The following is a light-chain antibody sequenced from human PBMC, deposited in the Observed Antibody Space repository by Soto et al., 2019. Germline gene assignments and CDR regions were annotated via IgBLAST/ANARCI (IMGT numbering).Light chain of an antibody. J-gene: IGLJ2*01. CDR1: SSNIGAGYD. Sequence: QAVVTQPPSVSGAPGQRVTISCTGSSSNIGAGYDVHWYQQLPGTAPKLLIYGNSNRPSGVPDRFSGSKSGTSASLAITGLQAEDEGDYYCQSYDSSLREVFGGGTKLTVL. V-gene: IGLV1-40*01. CDR3: QSYDSSLREV. CDR2: GNS.